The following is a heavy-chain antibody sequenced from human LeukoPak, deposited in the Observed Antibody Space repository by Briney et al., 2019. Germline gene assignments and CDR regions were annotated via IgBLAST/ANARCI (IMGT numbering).Heavy chain of an antibody. V-gene: IGHV3-74*01. Sequence: GGSLRLSCAASGFAVSTYYMTWVRQAPGKGLVWVSRINSDGSSTSYADSVKGRFTISRDNAKNTLYLQMNSLRAEDTAVYYCARVFGSSWYFDYWGQGTLVTVSS. D-gene: IGHD6-13*01. CDR3: ARVFGSSWYFDY. J-gene: IGHJ4*02. CDR1: GFAVSTYY. CDR2: INSDGSST.